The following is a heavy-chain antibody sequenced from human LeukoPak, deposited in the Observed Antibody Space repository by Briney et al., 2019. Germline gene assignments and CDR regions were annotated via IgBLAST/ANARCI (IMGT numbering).Heavy chain of an antibody. V-gene: IGHV1-8*01. CDR1: GYTFTSYD. J-gene: IGHJ4*02. Sequence: PWASVKVSCKASGYTFTSYDINWVRQATGQGLEWMGWMNPNSGNTGYAQKFQGRVTTTRNTSISTAYMELSSLRSEDTAVYYCARVIPSSIAARPIDYWGQGTLVTVSS. CDR2: MNPNSGNT. D-gene: IGHD6-6*01. CDR3: ARVIPSSIAARPIDY.